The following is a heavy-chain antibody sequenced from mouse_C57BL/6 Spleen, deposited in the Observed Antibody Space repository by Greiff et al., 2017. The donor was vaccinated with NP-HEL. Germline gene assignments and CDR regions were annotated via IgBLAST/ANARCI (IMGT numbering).Heavy chain of an antibody. Sequence: QVQLQQSGAELVKPGASVKMSCKASGYTFTTYPIEWMKQNHGKSLEWIGNFHPYNDDTKYNEKFKGKATLTVDKSSSTVYLELSRLTSDDSAIYNCARRNWDGAMDYWGQGTTVTVSS. V-gene: IGHV1-47*01. D-gene: IGHD4-1*01. J-gene: IGHJ4*01. CDR3: ARRNWDGAMDY. CDR2: FHPYNDDT. CDR1: GYTFTTYP.